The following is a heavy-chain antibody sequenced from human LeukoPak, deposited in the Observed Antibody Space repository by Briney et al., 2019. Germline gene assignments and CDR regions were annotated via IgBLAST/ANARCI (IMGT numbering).Heavy chain of an antibody. CDR2: ISYDGSNK. D-gene: IGHD6-19*01. J-gene: IGHJ6*02. V-gene: IGHV3-30*03. Sequence: GRSLRLSCAASGFTFSDYGMHWVRQAPGKGLEWVAVISYDGSNKYYADSVKGRFTISRDSATSTLYLQMNSLRAEDTAFYYCARAGYTSGWHSNFYYGVDVRGQGTTVTVSS. CDR1: GFTFSDYG. CDR3: ARAGYTSGWHSNFYYGVDV.